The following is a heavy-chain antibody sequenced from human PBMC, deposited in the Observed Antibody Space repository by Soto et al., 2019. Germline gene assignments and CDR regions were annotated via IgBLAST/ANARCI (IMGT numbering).Heavy chain of an antibody. D-gene: IGHD5-18*01. V-gene: IGHV1-3*01. Sequence: QVQLVQSGAEVKKPGASVKDYCKAPGYTFTSYAMHWVRQAPGQRLERMGWINAGNGNTKYSQKFQGRVTITRDTSASTAYMELSSLRSEDTAVYYCARDPGYSYGYNWAQGTLVTVSS. CDR1: GYTFTSYA. CDR2: INAGNGNT. CDR3: ARDPGYSYGYN. J-gene: IGHJ4*02.